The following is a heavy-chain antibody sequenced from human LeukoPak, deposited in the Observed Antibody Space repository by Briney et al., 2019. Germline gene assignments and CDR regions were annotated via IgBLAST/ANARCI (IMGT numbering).Heavy chain of an antibody. CDR2: IKQDGSEK. CDR1: GFTFDDYD. J-gene: IGHJ6*04. V-gene: IGHV3-7*01. CDR3: ARGGRQLMDV. Sequence: GGSLRLSCAASGFTFDDYDLSWVRQAPGKGLEWVANIKQDGSEKYYVDSVKGRFTISRDNAKNSLYLQMNSLRAEDTAVYYCARGGRQLMDVWGKGTTVTVSS. D-gene: IGHD4-11*01.